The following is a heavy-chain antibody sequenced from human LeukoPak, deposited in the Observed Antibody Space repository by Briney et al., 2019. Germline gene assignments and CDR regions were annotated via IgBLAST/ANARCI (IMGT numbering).Heavy chain of an antibody. CDR2: ISAYNGNT. J-gene: IGHJ4*02. Sequence: ASVKVSCKASGYTFTSYGISWVRQAPGQGLEWMGWISAYNGNTNYAQKLQGRDTMTTDTSTSTAYMELRSLRSDDTAVYYCARDTLTYSSSWYRQWGQGTLVTVSS. CDR3: ARDTLTYSSSWYRQ. CDR1: GYTFTSYG. D-gene: IGHD6-13*01. V-gene: IGHV1-18*01.